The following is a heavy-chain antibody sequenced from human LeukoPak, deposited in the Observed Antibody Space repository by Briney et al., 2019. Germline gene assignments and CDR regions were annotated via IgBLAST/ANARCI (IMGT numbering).Heavy chain of an antibody. V-gene: IGHV3-23*01. CDR3: AKDRDLTGDRKPGYFDC. CDR2: SGDSDGST. J-gene: IGHJ4*02. CDR1: GFTFSGSG. Sequence: GGSLRLSCAASGFTFSGSGMSWVRQAPGKGLEWISSSGDSDGSTYYADSLKGRFTISRDNSKNTLYLQMNNLRAEDTAVYYCAKDRDLTGDRKPGYFDCWGQGTLVTVSS. D-gene: IGHD7-27*01.